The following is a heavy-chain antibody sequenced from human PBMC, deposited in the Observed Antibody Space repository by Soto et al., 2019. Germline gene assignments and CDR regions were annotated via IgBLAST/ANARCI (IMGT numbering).Heavy chain of an antibody. CDR1: GGTFSSYA. CDR3: ARDCSGGSCYPSTGYYYYGMDV. CDR2: IIPIFGTA. V-gene: IGHV1-69*12. D-gene: IGHD2-15*01. J-gene: IGHJ6*02. Sequence: QVQLVQSGAEVKKPGSSVKVSCKASGGTFSSYAISWVRQAPGQGLEWMGGIIPIFGTANYAQKFQGRVTITADESTSTADMELSSLRSEDTAVYYCARDCSGGSCYPSTGYYYYGMDVWGQGTTVTVSS.